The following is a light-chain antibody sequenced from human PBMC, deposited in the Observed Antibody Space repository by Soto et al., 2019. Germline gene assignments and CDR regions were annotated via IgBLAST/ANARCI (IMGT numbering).Light chain of an antibody. V-gene: IGKV3-11*01. CDR3: QQRDNWPPWT. Sequence: EIVLTQSPATLSLSPGERATLSCRASQSVSDYLAWYQQKPGQAPRLLIYDACTRATGIPARFSGSGSGTDFTLTSSSLEPEDFAVYFCQQRDNWPPWTFGQGTKVDIK. J-gene: IGKJ1*01. CDR1: QSVSDY. CDR2: DAC.